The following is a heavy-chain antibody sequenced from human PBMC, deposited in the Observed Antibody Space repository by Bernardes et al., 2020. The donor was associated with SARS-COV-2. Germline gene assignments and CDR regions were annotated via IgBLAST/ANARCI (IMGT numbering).Heavy chain of an antibody. Sequence: ASVKVSCKASGYTFTGYYMHWVRQAPGQGLEWMGWINPNSGGTNYAQKFQGRVTMTRDTSISTAYMELSRLGSDDTAVYYCARDASSGWPYYFDYWGQGTLVTVSS. J-gene: IGHJ4*02. CDR1: GYTFTGYY. V-gene: IGHV1-2*02. CDR3: ARDASSGWPYYFDY. CDR2: INPNSGGT. D-gene: IGHD6-19*01.